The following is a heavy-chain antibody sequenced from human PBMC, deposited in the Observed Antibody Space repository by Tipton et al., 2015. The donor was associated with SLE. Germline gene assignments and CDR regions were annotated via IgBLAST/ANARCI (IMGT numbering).Heavy chain of an antibody. Sequence: SLRLSCAASGFPFSDNWMSWVRQTPGKGLEWIGEIYHSGSANYNPSLKSRLTISVDKSKNQFSLKLRSMTAADTAVYYCARAIWYSGYYGMDVWGHGTTVTVSS. D-gene: IGHD6-13*01. CDR1: GFPFSDNW. CDR2: IYHSGSA. CDR3: ARAIWYSGYYGMDV. J-gene: IGHJ6*02. V-gene: IGHV4-4*02.